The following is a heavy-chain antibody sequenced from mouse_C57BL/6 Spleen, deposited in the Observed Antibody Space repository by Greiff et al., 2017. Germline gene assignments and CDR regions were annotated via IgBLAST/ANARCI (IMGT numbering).Heavy chain of an antibody. J-gene: IGHJ2*01. Sequence: EVKLVESGAELVRPGASVKLSCTASGFNIKDDYMHWVKQRPEQGLEWIGWIDPENGDTEYASKFQGKATITADTSSNTAYLQLSSLTSEDTAVYYCTTSYYSNYFDYWGQGTTLTVSS. CDR1: GFNIKDDY. CDR3: TTSYYSNYFDY. V-gene: IGHV14-4*01. CDR2: IDPENGDT. D-gene: IGHD2-5*01.